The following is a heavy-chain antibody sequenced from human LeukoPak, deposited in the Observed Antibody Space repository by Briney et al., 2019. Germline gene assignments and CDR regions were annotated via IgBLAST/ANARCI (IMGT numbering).Heavy chain of an antibody. Sequence: PGGSLRLSCAASRFTFSSYAMHWVRQAPGKGLEWVAVISYDGSNKYYADSVKGRFTISRDNSKNTLYLQMNSLRAEDTAVYYCARDLGELQSEAFDIWGQGTMVTVSS. CDR3: ARDLGELQSEAFDI. CDR1: RFTFSSYA. J-gene: IGHJ3*02. V-gene: IGHV3-30-3*01. D-gene: IGHD1-26*01. CDR2: ISYDGSNK.